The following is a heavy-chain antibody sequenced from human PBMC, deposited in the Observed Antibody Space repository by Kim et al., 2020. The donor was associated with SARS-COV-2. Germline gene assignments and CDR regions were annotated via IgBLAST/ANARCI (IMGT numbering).Heavy chain of an antibody. CDR2: INRNSDST. V-gene: IGHV3-20*01. CDR1: GFTFDDYG. Sequence: GGSLRLSCAASGFTFDDYGMSWVRQAPGKGLEWVSGINRNSDSTGYADSVKGRFTISRDNAKNSLFLQMNSPRAEDTALYHCVRGYAGGPFDLWGPGTLV. J-gene: IGHJ4*02. D-gene: IGHD3-16*01. CDR3: VRGYAGGPFDL.